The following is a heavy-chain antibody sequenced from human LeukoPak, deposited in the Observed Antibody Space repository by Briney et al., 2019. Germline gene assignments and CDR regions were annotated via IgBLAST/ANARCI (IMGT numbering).Heavy chain of an antibody. V-gene: IGHV3-48*03. CDR1: GFTFSSYE. D-gene: IGHD3-10*01. CDR2: ISSSGSTI. Sequence: PGGSLRLSCAASGFTFSSYEMNWVRQAPGKGLEWVSYISSSGSTIYYADSVKGRFTISRDNAKNSLYLQMNSLRAEDTAVYYCARDSPLWFGELLSPPVYYYYMDVWGKGTTVTISS. J-gene: IGHJ6*03. CDR3: ARDSPLWFGELLSPPVYYYYMDV.